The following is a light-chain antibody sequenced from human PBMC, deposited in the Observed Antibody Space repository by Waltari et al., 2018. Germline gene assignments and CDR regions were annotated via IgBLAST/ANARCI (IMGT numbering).Light chain of an antibody. J-gene: IGLJ3*02. Sequence: QLVLTQSPSASASLGASVKLTCTLSSGHSNYAIAWQQQQPEKGPRFLMRLNSDGRHPKGDGIPDRFSGSSSGAERYLTISSLQSEDEADYYCQTWATGIRVFGGGTKLTVL. CDR1: SGHSNYA. V-gene: IGLV4-69*01. CDR2: LNSDGRH. CDR3: QTWATGIRV.